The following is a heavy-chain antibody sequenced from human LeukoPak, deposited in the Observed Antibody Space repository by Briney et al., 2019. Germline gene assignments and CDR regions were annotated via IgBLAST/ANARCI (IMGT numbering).Heavy chain of an antibody. V-gene: IGHV4-4*07. Sequence: PSETLSLTCTVSGGSISSYYWSWIRQPAGKGLEWIGRIYTSGSTNYNPSLKSRVTISVDTSKNQFSLKLSSVTAADTAVYYCARHPDSSGYYGVPPPHWYFDLWGRGTLVTVSS. CDR1: GGSISSYY. CDR3: ARHPDSSGYYGVPPPHWYFDL. CDR2: IYTSGST. D-gene: IGHD3-22*01. J-gene: IGHJ2*01.